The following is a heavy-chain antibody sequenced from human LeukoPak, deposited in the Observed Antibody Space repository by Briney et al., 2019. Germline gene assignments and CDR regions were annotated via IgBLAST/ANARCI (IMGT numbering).Heavy chain of an antibody. V-gene: IGHV3-23*01. Sequence: GGSLRLSCAASGFTFSSYAMSWVRQAPGKGLEWVSAISGSGGSTYHADSVKGRFTISRDNSKNTLYLQMNSLRAEDTAVYYCAKVPASSSWDYYFDYWGQGTLVTVSS. D-gene: IGHD6-13*01. J-gene: IGHJ4*02. CDR2: ISGSGGST. CDR3: AKVPASSSWDYYFDY. CDR1: GFTFSSYA.